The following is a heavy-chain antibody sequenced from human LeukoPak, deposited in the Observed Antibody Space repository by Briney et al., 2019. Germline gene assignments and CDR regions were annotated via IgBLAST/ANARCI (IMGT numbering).Heavy chain of an antibody. D-gene: IGHD1-26*01. CDR3: ARSRSGNFFDY. Sequence: GGSLRLSCAASGFAFSNFAMNWVRQAPGKGLDWVSYITSSGATTYYAGSVQGRFTISRDNAKNSLYLQMNSLRAEDTAVYYCARSRSGNFFDYWGQGIQVTVSS. J-gene: IGHJ4*02. CDR1: GFAFSNFA. CDR2: ITSSGATT. V-gene: IGHV3-48*01.